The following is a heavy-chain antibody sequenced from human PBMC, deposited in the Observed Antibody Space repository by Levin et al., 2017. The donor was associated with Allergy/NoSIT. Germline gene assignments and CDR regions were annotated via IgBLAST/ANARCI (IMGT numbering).Heavy chain of an antibody. CDR3: ARDKSGTYFSFED. CDR2: IYYNGKP. V-gene: IGHV4-59*11. CDR1: GASMNSHY. Sequence: SETLSLTCTVSGASMNSHYWSWIGQPPGKGLEWIGYIYYNGKPNYNPSLKSRVTISVDTSKNQFSLNMNSVTAADTALYYCARDKSGTYFSFEDWGQGTLVTVSS. J-gene: IGHJ4*02. D-gene: IGHD1-26*01.